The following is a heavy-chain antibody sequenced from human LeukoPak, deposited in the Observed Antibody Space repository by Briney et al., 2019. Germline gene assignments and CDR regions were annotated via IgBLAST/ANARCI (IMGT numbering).Heavy chain of an antibody. J-gene: IGHJ4*02. CDR2: IYWDDDK. Sequence: SGPTLVNPTQTLTLTCTFSGFSLSTSGVGVGWIRQPPGKALEWLALIYWDDDKRYSPSLKSRLTITKGTSKNQVVLTMTNMDPVDTATYYCAHRNYDILTGYYTHFDYWGQGTPVTVSS. CDR3: AHRNYDILTGYYTHFDY. V-gene: IGHV2-5*02. CDR1: GFSLSTSGVG. D-gene: IGHD3-9*01.